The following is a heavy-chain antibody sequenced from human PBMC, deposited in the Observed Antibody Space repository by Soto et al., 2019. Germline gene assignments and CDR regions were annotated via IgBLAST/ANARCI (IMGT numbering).Heavy chain of an antibody. D-gene: IGHD3-16*01. Sequence: SETLSLTCAVSGDSDSNDNYYWSWIRQPPGKGLEWIGYIYYSGTTNYNSYLKSRLSLSVDMSKNQFSLKLASVTAADTAVYFCARSQRGRTAFTFDYWGQGALVTVSS. CDR3: ARSQRGRTAFTFDY. V-gene: IGHV4-61*01. CDR2: IYYSGTT. J-gene: IGHJ4*02. CDR1: GDSDSNDNYY.